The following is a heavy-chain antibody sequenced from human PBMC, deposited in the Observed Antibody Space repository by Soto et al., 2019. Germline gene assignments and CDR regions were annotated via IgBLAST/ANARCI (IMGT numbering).Heavy chain of an antibody. CDR2: IIPIFGTA. Sequence: ASVKVSCKASGGTFSSYAISWVRQAPGQGLEWMGGIIPIFGTANYAQRLQGRVTLTTDTSASTAYMELRSLTSDDTAMYYCARDTESNRYNDWGQGTLVTV. CDR3: ARDTESNRYND. CDR1: GGTFSSYA. J-gene: IGHJ1*01. D-gene: IGHD1-20*01. V-gene: IGHV1-69*05.